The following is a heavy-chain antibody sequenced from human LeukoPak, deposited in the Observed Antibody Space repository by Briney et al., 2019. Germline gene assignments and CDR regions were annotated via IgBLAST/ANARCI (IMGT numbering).Heavy chain of an antibody. CDR3: ARDVWFGELASNWFDP. V-gene: IGHV1-2*02. CDR1: GYTFTGYY. D-gene: IGHD3-10*01. Sequence: ASVKVSRKASGYTFTGYYMHWVRQAPGQGLEWMGWINPNSGGTNYAQKFQGRVTMTRDTSISTAYMELSRLRSDDTAVYYCARDVWFGELASNWFDPWGQGTLVTVSS. CDR2: INPNSGGT. J-gene: IGHJ5*02.